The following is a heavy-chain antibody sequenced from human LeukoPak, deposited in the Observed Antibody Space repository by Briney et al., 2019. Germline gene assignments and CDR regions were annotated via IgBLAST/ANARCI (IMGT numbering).Heavy chain of an antibody. Sequence: SETLSLTCTVSVGSISSDFWSWLRQPPGQELEWMGYMYASGSANYNPSLNSQITISVDTSKTQFSLRLSSVTAADTAVYYCARMSSAWPPGWFDPWGQGTQVTVSS. V-gene: IGHV4-4*08. CDR2: MYASGSA. CDR1: VGSISSDF. CDR3: ARMSSAWPPGWFDP. D-gene: IGHD6-19*01. J-gene: IGHJ5*02.